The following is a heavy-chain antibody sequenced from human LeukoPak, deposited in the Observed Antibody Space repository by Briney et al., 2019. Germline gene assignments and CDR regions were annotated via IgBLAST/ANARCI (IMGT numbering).Heavy chain of an antibody. D-gene: IGHD6-19*01. Sequence: GGSLRLSCVASGFSFTTHAMGWVRQAPGKGLEWVSHISGSGGSTKYSGSVKGRFTISRDNSKNTLYLQMNSLRAEGTAVYYCARDGLGPFDYWGQGTLVTVSS. J-gene: IGHJ4*02. CDR1: GFSFTTHA. V-gene: IGHV3-23*01. CDR2: ISGSGGST. CDR3: ARDGLGPFDY.